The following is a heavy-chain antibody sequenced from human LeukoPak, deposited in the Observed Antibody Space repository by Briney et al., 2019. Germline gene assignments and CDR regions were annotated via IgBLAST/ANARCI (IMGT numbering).Heavy chain of an antibody. J-gene: IGHJ3*02. Sequence: SETLSLTCTVSGGSISSYYWSWIRQPAGKGLEWIGRIYTSGSTNYNPSLKSRVTMSVDTSKNQFSLKLSSVTAADTAVYYCARAGDNNWNLRDDAFDIWGQGTMVTVSP. CDR3: ARAGDNNWNLRDDAFDI. CDR1: GGSISSYY. V-gene: IGHV4-4*07. CDR2: IYTSGST. D-gene: IGHD1-1*01.